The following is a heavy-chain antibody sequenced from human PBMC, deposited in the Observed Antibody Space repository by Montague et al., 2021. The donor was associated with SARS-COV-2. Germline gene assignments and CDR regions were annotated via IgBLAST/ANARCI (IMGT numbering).Heavy chain of an antibody. D-gene: IGHD2-15*01. CDR3: ARVGFGYCSGGSCHRAFDY. Sequence: SETLSLTCTVSGGSISSYYWSWIRQPPGKGLEWIGYIYYSGSTNXNPSLKSRVTISVDTSKNQFSLKLSSVAAADTAVYYCARVGFGYCSGGSCHRAFDYWGQRTLVTVSS. CDR2: IYYSGST. V-gene: IGHV4-59*01. CDR1: GGSISSYY. J-gene: IGHJ4*02.